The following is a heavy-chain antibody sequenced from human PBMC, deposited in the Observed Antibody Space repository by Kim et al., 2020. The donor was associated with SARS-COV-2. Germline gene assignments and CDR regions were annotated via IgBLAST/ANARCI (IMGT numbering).Heavy chain of an antibody. CDR2: IYHSGST. CDR1: GSSISSSNW. CDR3: ARDGYDILAGYGY. V-gene: IGHV4-4*02. Sequence: SETLSLTCAVSGSSISSSNWWSWVRQPPGKGLEWIGEIYHSGSTNYNPSLKSRVTISVDKSKNQFSLKLSSVTAADTAVYYCARDGYDILAGYGYWGQGTLVTVSS. J-gene: IGHJ4*02. D-gene: IGHD3-9*01.